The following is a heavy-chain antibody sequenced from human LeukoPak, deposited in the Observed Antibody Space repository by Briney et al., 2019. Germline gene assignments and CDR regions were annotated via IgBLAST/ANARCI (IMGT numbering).Heavy chain of an antibody. V-gene: IGHV3-33*01. J-gene: IGHJ4*02. CDR3: ARDPLGVLSYFDY. D-gene: IGHD3-16*01. CDR2: IWYDGSNR. CDR1: GFIFSYYG. Sequence: PGGSLRLSCAASGFIFSYYGMHWVRQALDKGLERVAVIWYDGSNRYYADSLKGRFTISRDNSKNTLYLQMNSLTADDTAVYYCARDPLGVLSYFDYWGQGTLVTVSS.